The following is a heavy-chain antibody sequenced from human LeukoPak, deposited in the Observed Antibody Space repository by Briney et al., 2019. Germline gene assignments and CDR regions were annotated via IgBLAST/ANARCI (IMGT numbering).Heavy chain of an antibody. V-gene: IGHV1-24*01. Sequence: ASVKVSCKVSGYTLTELSMHWVRQAPGKGLEWMGGFDPEDGETIYAQKFQGRVTMTEDTFTDTAYMELSSLRSEDTAVYYCATIGVYDFWSGYSPLYYWGQGTLVTVSS. CDR3: ATIGVYDFWSGYSPLYY. D-gene: IGHD3-3*01. J-gene: IGHJ4*02. CDR2: FDPEDGET. CDR1: GYTLTELS.